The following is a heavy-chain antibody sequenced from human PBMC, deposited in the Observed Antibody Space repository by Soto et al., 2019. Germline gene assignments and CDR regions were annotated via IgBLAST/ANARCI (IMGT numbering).Heavy chain of an antibody. CDR2: ISAYNGNT. D-gene: IGHD3-22*01. Sequence: ASVTVSCKDSGYTFTIYGCSWVRQAPGQGLEWMGWISAYNGNTNYAQKLQGRVTMTTDTSTSTAYMELRSLRSDDTAVYYCARSGSSGYYVDYWGQGTLVTVSS. CDR3: ARSGSSGYYVDY. J-gene: IGHJ4*02. V-gene: IGHV1-18*01. CDR1: GYTFTIYG.